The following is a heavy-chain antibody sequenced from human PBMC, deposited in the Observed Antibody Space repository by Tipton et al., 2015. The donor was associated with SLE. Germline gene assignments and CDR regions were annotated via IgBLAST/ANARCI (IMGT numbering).Heavy chain of an antibody. CDR2: INVGNGNT. J-gene: IGHJ6*02. CDR1: GYTFRGSA. D-gene: IGHD3-3*01. Sequence: QSGPEVKKPGASVKVSCKASGYTFRGSAIHWVRQDPAQRLEWMGWINVGNGNTKYSQNFQGRVTIATDTSASTAYMELSGLRFEDTAIYCCAREGGRITAFGALTGLGDNTDVWGQWTAVTVSS. CDR3: AREGGRITAFGALTGLGDNTDV. V-gene: IGHV1-3*01.